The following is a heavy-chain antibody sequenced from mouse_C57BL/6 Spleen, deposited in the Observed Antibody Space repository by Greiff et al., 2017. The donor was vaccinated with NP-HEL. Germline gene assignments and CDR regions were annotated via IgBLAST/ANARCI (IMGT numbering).Heavy chain of an antibody. Sequence: QVQLQQSGAELVRPGASVKLSCKASGYTFTDYYINWVKQRPGQGLEWIARIYPGSGNTYYNEKFKGKATLTAEKSSSTAYMQLSSLTSEDVAVYFSARSYYYGSSHWYFGVWGTGTTVTVSS. D-gene: IGHD1-1*01. J-gene: IGHJ1*03. CDR2: IYPGSGNT. V-gene: IGHV1-76*01. CDR3: ARSYYYGSSHWYFGV. CDR1: GYTFTDYY.